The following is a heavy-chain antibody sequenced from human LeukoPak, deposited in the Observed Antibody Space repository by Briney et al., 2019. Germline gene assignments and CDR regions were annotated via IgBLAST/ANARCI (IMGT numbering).Heavy chain of an antibody. CDR2: IYYSGST. V-gene: IGHV4-59*11. J-gene: IGHJ4*02. CDR3: ARVRYGSGGTLFDY. CDR1: GGSISSHY. Sequence: SETLSLTCTVSGGSISSHYWSWIRQPPGKGLEWIGYIYYSGSTNYNPSLKSRVTISVDTSKNQFSLKLSSVTAADTAVYYCARVRYGSGGTLFDYWGQGTLVTVSS. D-gene: IGHD3-10*01.